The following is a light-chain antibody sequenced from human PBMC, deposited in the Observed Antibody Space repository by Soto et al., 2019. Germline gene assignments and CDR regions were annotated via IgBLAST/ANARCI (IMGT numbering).Light chain of an antibody. CDR3: QQYHSLNT. CDR1: QSISSW. V-gene: IGKV1-5*03. CDR2: KAS. J-gene: IGKJ2*01. Sequence: DIQMTQSPSTLSASVGDRVTITCWASQSISSWLAWYQQKPGKAPKVLIYKASSLESGVPSRFSGSGSGTEFTLTISSLQPDDFATYYCQQYHSLNTFGQGTKLEI.